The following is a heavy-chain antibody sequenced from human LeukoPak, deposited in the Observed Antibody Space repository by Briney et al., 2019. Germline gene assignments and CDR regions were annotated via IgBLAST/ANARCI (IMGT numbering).Heavy chain of an antibody. CDR1: GFTFSSYG. CDR2: ISYDGSNK. J-gene: IGHJ2*01. V-gene: IGHV3-30*03. Sequence: PGGSLRLSCAASGFTFSSYGMHWVRQAPGKGLEWVAIISYDGSNKFYADSTKGRFTISRDNSKNTLYLQMNTLRAEDTAVYFCAREEHYRRYFALWGRGTLVTVSS. CDR3: AREEHYRRYFAL. D-gene: IGHD3-16*02.